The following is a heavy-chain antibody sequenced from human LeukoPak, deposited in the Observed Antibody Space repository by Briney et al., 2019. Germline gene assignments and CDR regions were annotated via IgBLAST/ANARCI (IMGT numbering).Heavy chain of an antibody. CDR2: IYYSGST. CDR1: GGSISSYY. J-gene: IGHJ3*02. CDR3: ARGGVYSCGYGSAFDI. Sequence: SETLSLTCTVSGGSISSYYWSWIRQPPGKGLEWIGYIYYSGSTNYNPSLKSRVTISVDTSKNQFSLKLSSVTAADTAVYYCARGGVYSCGYGSAFDIWGQGTMVTVSS. V-gene: IGHV4-59*01. D-gene: IGHD5-18*01.